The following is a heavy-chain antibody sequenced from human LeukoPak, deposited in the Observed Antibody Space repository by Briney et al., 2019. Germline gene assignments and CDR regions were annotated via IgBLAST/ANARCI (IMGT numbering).Heavy chain of an antibody. Sequence: GGSLRLSCAASGFTVSSNYMSWVRQAPGKGLEWVSVIYSGGSTYYADSVKGRFTISRDNSKNTLYLQMNSLRAGDTAVYYCARDYGDYYDSSGFDYWGQGTLVTVSS. V-gene: IGHV3-53*01. CDR1: GFTVSSNY. D-gene: IGHD3-22*01. CDR3: ARDYGDYYDSSGFDY. CDR2: IYSGGST. J-gene: IGHJ4*02.